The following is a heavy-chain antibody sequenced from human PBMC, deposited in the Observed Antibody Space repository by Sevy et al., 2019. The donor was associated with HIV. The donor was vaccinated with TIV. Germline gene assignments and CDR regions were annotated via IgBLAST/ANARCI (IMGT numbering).Heavy chain of an antibody. Sequence: GGSLRLSCAASGFTFSSYAMHWVRQAPGKGLEWVAVISYDGSNKYYADSVKGRFTISRDNSKNTLYLQMNSLRAEDTDVYYCARRMTTVTLDYYYYGMDVWGQGTTVTVSS. V-gene: IGHV3-30*04. CDR2: ISYDGSNK. D-gene: IGHD4-17*01. CDR1: GFTFSSYA. CDR3: ARRMTTVTLDYYYYGMDV. J-gene: IGHJ6*02.